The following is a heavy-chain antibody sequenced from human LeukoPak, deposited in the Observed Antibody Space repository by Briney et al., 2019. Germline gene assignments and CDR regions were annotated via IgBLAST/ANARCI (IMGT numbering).Heavy chain of an antibody. Sequence: SETLSLTCTVSGGSINSYYWSWIHQPPGKGLEWIGEINHSGSTNYNPSLKSRVTISVDTSKNQFSLKLSSVTAADTAVYYCATSPLWFDYWGQGTLVTVSS. CDR2: INHSGST. J-gene: IGHJ4*02. V-gene: IGHV4-34*01. CDR3: ATSPLWFDY. CDR1: GGSINSYY. D-gene: IGHD2/OR15-2a*01.